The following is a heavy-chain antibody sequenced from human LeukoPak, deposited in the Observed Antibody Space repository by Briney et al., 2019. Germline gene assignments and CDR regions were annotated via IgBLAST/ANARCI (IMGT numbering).Heavy chain of an antibody. Sequence: GGSLRLSGAASGFTFSSYGMHWVRQAPGKGLEWVAVIWNDATNKYYGDSVKGRFTISKDNSRNTLNPQMDSLRAEDTAVYYCARWGSGGLTLDYWGQGTLVTVSS. J-gene: IGHJ4*02. V-gene: IGHV3-33*01. CDR3: ARWGSGGLTLDY. D-gene: IGHD3-10*01. CDR2: IWNDATNK. CDR1: GFTFSSYG.